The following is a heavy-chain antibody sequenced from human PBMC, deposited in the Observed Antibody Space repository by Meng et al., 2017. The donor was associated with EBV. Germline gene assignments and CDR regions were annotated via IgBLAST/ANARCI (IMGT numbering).Heavy chain of an antibody. D-gene: IGHD6-6*01. CDR1: GFSLSTRGVG. J-gene: IGHJ4*02. V-gene: IGHV2-5*02. CDR3: AHIIAARPFDY. Sequence: QISLKESGPPLVKPTQTLTLTCTFSGFSLSTRGVGVGWIRQPPGKALEWLALIYWDDDKRYSPSLKSRLTITKDTSKNQVVLTMTNMDPVDAATYHCAHIIAARPFDYWGQGTLVTVSS. CDR2: IYWDDDK.